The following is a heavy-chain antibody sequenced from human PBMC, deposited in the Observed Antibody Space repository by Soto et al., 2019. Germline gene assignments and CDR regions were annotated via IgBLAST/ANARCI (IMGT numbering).Heavy chain of an antibody. J-gene: IGHJ6*02. CDR1: GFTFTSYA. CDR2: ISGSGGSE. V-gene: IGHV3-23*01. D-gene: IGHD5-18*01. CDR3: AKGDTTMITDYYAMDV. Sequence: GGSLRLSCAVSGFTFTSYAMTWVLQAPGKGLEWVSAISGSGGSEFYADSVKGRFTISRDNSKNTLYLQMKSLRAEDTALYYCAKGDTTMITDYYAMDVWGQGTTVTVSS.